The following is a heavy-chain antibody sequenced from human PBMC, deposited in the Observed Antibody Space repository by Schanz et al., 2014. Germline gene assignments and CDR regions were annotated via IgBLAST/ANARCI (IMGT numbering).Heavy chain of an antibody. CDR3: ARGRELES. D-gene: IGHD1-1*01. CDR1: GFSFTTYA. Sequence: EVQLLESGGGLVQPGGPLRLSCASSGFSFTTYAMSWVRQAPGQGLEWVSSISSVGGSTYYADSVKGRFTISRDNSKNTLYLQMKSLRAEDTAVYYCARGRELESWGQGTLVTVSS. J-gene: IGHJ5*02. V-gene: IGHV3-23*01. CDR2: ISSVGGST.